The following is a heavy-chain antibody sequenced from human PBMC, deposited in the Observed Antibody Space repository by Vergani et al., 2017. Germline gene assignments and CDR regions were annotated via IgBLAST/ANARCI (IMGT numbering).Heavy chain of an antibody. CDR1: GFTFSNAW. D-gene: IGHD4-17*01. CDR3: TTGNMQPLDYGDYVLNY. J-gene: IGHJ4*02. V-gene: IGHV3-15*01. CDR2: IKSKTDGGTT. Sequence: EVQLVESGGGLVKPGGSLRLSCAASGFTFSNAWMSWVRQAPGKGLEWVGRIKSKTDGGTTDYAAPVKGRFTISRDDSKNTLYLQMNSLKTEDTAVYYCTTGNMQPLDYGDYVLNYWGQGTLVTVSS.